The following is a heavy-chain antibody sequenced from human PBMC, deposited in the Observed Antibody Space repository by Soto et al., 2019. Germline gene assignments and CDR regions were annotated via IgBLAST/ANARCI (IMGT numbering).Heavy chain of an antibody. D-gene: IGHD5-12*01. V-gene: IGHV3-23*01. CDR2: ISGSGGST. J-gene: IGHJ4*02. CDR1: VFTFSIYA. CDR3: AKPWLEDYFDY. Sequence: WGSLRLSCATSVFTFSIYAMSWVRQAPGKGLELVSAISGSGGSTYYADSVKGRFTISRDNSKNKLYLQMNSLRAEDTAVYYCAKPWLEDYFDYWGQGTLVTVS.